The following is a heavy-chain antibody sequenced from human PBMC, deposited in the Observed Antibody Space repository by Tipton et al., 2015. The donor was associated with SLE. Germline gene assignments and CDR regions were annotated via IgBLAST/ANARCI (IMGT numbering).Heavy chain of an antibody. V-gene: IGHV3-13*01. CDR3: ARTLGYYYYGLDV. CDR1: GFTFSSYD. D-gene: IGHD3-16*01. CDR2: IGVAGHS. J-gene: IGHJ6*02. Sequence: SLRLSCAASGFTFSSYDMHWVRQATGKGLEWVSGIGVAGHSYYSGSVKGRFTISRENGKDSMYLQMDSLRAEDTAVYYCARTLGYYYYGLDVWGQGTTVTVSS.